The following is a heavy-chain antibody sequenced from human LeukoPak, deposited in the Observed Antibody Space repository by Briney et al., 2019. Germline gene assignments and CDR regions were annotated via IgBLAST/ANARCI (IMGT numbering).Heavy chain of an antibody. CDR3: ARDRSSGSLDY. CDR1: GGSISSYY. J-gene: IGHJ4*02. CDR2: IYYSGST. V-gene: IGHV4-59*06. D-gene: IGHD5-12*01. Sequence: PPETLSLTCTVSGGSISSYYWSWIRQHPGKGLEWIGYIYYSGSTYYNPSLKSRVTISVDTSKNQFSLKLSSVTAADTAVYYCARDRSSGSLDYWGQGTLVTVSS.